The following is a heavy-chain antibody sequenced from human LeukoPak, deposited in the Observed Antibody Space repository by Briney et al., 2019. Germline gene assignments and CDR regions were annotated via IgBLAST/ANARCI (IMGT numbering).Heavy chain of an antibody. CDR2: ISGSGGST. CDR3: AKAARGRYDYVWGSYRSSAFDI. J-gene: IGHJ3*02. Sequence: GGSLRLSCAASGFTFSSYAMGWVRQAPGKGLEWVSSISGSGGSTYYADSVKGRFTISRDNSKNTLYLQMNSLRAEDTAVYYCAKAARGRYDYVWGSYRSSAFDIWGQGTMVTVSS. V-gene: IGHV3-23*01. CDR1: GFTFSSYA. D-gene: IGHD3-16*02.